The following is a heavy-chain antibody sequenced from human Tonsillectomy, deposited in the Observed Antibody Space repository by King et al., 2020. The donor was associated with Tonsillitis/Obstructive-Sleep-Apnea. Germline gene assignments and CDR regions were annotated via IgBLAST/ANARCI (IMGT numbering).Heavy chain of an antibody. Sequence: VQLVESGAEVKKPGASVKISCKASGYTFTAYYIHWVRQAPGQGLEWMVWITPNSGGTNYAQKFQGRVTMTGDTSISTAYMELNRLTSDDTAVYYCARDATRGAEYWGQGTLVTVSS. CDR3: ARDATRGAEY. J-gene: IGHJ4*02. V-gene: IGHV1-2*02. CDR2: ITPNSGGT. D-gene: IGHD3-10*01. CDR1: GYTFTAYY.